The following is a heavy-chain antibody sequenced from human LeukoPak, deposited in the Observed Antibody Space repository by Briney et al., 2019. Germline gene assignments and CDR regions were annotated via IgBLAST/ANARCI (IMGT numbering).Heavy chain of an antibody. CDR3: ARDSPLGGSGSAFDY. V-gene: IGHV4-30-4*01. CDR2: IYYSGST. CDR1: GGSISSGDYY. Sequence: SETLSLTCTVSGGSISSGDYYWSWIRQPPGKGLEWIGYIYYSGSTYYNPSLKSRVTISVDTSKNQFSLKLSSVTAADTAVYYCARDSPLGGSGSAFDYWGQGTLVTVSS. D-gene: IGHD3-22*01. J-gene: IGHJ4*02.